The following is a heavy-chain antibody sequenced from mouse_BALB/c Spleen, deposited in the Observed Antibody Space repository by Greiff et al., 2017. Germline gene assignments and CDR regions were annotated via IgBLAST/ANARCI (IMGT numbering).Heavy chain of an antibody. D-gene: IGHD2-4*01. CDR1: GYTFTSYW. V-gene: IGHV1S22*01. CDR2: IYPGSGST. J-gene: IGHJ2*01. CDR3: TREGLGYDYDEDY. Sequence: LQQSGPELVKPGASVKLSCKASGYTFTSYWMHWVKQRPGQGLEWIGNIYPGSGSTNYDEKFKSKATLTVDTSSSTAYMQLSSLTSEDSAVYYCTREGLGYDYDEDYWGQGTTLTVSS.